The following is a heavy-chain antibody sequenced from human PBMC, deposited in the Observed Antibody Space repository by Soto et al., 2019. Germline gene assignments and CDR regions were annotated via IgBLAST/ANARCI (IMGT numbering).Heavy chain of an antibody. Sequence: GGSLRLSCAVSGFTFSSYALHWVRQAPGKGLEWVALIIYDESNKYYADSVKGRFIISRDNSKNTLYLQMNSLRAEDTAVYYCVRKYYYGSGSYQVPYGMDVWGQGTTVTVSS. CDR3: VRKYYYGSGSYQVPYGMDV. J-gene: IGHJ6*02. V-gene: IGHV3-30*14. CDR2: IIYDESNK. CDR1: GFTFSSYA. D-gene: IGHD3-10*01.